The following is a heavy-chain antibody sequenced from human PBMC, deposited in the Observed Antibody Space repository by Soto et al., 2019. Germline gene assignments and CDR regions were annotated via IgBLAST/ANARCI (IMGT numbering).Heavy chain of an antibody. V-gene: IGHV4-31*03. CDR3: ARFFGVAAAGPFDY. D-gene: IGHD6-13*01. CDR1: GGSINSGGYY. J-gene: IGHJ4*02. CDR2: IYYSGST. Sequence: QVQLQESGPGLVKPSQTLSLTCTVSGGSINSGGYYWSWIRQHPGTGMEWIGYIYYSGSTYYNPSLKSRFTISVDTSKIQFSLKLSSVTAADTAVYYCARFFGVAAAGPFDYCGQGTLVTVSS.